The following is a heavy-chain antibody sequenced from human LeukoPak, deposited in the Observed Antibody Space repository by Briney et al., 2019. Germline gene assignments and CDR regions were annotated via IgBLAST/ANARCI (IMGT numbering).Heavy chain of an antibody. J-gene: IGHJ5*02. V-gene: IGHV1-69*04. D-gene: IGHD1-26*01. CDR3: ARGGRGAQGWFDP. CDR1: GGTFSSYA. Sequence: SVKVSCKASGGTFSSYAISWVRQAPGQGLEWMGRIIPILGIANYAQKFQGRVTITADKSTSAAYMELSSLRSEDTAVYYCARGGRGAQGWFDPWGQGTLVTVSS. CDR2: IIPILGIA.